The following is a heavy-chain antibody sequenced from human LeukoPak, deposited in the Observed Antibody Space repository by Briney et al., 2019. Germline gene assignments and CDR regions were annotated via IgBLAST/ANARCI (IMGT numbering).Heavy chain of an antibody. CDR1: GFTFSNYA. CDR3: ARDSAFLEWSYFDY. CDR2: ISNSGGGT. J-gene: IGHJ4*02. V-gene: IGHV3-23*01. D-gene: IGHD3-3*02. Sequence: PGGSLRLSCAASGFTFSNYAMSWVRQAPGRGLEWVSVISNSGGGTYYADSVKGRFTISRDNSKNTLYLQMNSLRAEDTAVYYCARDSAFLEWSYFDYWGQGTLVTVSS.